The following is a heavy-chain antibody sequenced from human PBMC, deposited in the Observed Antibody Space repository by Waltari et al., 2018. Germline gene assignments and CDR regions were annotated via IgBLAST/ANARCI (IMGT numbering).Heavy chain of an antibody. V-gene: IGHV1-2*02. CDR3: ARYQSQRDCDY. Sequence: QVQLVQSGAEVKKPGASVKVSCKASGYTFTGYYMPWVRQAPGQWLEWMGWINPNSGDTNYSQKFQVRVTMTRHTSISPAYLELSRLRSDDTAVYYCARYQSQRDCDYWGQGTLVTVSS. CDR1: GYTFTGYY. D-gene: IGHD2-2*01. J-gene: IGHJ4*02. CDR2: INPNSGDT.